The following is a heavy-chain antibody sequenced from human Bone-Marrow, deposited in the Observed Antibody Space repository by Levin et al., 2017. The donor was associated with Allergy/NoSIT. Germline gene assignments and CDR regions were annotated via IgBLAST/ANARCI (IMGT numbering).Heavy chain of an antibody. Sequence: GESLKISCAASGFSFRTYHMHWVRQAPGKGLEWVAEISYDGSKKYYADSVKGRFTISRDNSKNKNTLYLQMNSLRAEDTAVYYCAKDGGRYFDYWGQGTLVTVSS. V-gene: IGHV3-30*18. CDR3: AKDGGRYFDY. CDR2: ISYDGSKK. D-gene: IGHD1-26*01. J-gene: IGHJ4*02. CDR1: GFSFRTYH.